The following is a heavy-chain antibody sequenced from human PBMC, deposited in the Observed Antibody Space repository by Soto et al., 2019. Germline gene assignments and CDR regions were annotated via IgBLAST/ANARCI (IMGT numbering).Heavy chain of an antibody. Sequence: ASVKVSCKASGYTFTNFGINWVRQAPGQGLEWVGWISTYNGNTNYAQKVQGRVTMTRDTSTSTAYMELRSLRSEDTAVYYCARDILLDYWGQGTLVTVSS. CDR2: ISTYNGNT. CDR1: GYTFTNFG. CDR3: ARDILLDY. D-gene: IGHD3-10*01. V-gene: IGHV1-18*01. J-gene: IGHJ4*02.